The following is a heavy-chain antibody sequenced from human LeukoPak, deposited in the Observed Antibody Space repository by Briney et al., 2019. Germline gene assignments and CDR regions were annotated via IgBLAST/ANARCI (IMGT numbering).Heavy chain of an antibody. D-gene: IGHD5-12*01. Sequence: PSETLSLTCAVYGGSFSGYYWSWIRQPPGKGLEWIGEINHSGSTNYNPSLKSRVTISVDTSKNQFSLKLSSVTAADTAVYYCARGLTSYNYHYYYYGMDVWGQGTTVTVSS. CDR1: GGSFSGYY. CDR2: INHSGST. CDR3: ARGLTSYNYHYYYYGMDV. V-gene: IGHV4-34*01. J-gene: IGHJ6*02.